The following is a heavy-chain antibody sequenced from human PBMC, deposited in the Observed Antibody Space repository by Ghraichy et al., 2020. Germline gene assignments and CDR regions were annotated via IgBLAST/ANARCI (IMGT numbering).Heavy chain of an antibody. CDR1: GFTFSSYA. V-gene: IGHV3-23*01. D-gene: IGHD3-9*01. Sequence: GGSLRLSCAASGFTFSSYAMSWVRQAPGKGLEWVSAISGSGGSTYYADSVKGRFTISRDNSKNTLYLQMNSLRAEDTAVYYCAKSATYYDILTGSYVPFDYWGQGTLVTVSS. CDR2: ISGSGGST. J-gene: IGHJ4*02. CDR3: AKSATYYDILTGSYVPFDY.